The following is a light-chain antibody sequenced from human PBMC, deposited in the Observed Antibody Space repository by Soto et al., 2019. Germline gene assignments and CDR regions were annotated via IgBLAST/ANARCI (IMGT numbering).Light chain of an antibody. V-gene: IGKV1-9*01. CDR1: QGINDY. Sequence: DIQLTQSPSFLSASVGDRVTITCRASQGINDYLAWYQQKPGKAPKLLIYAASTLQSEVPSRFSGSASGTEFTLTISSLQPEDFATYYCQQFNTYPLTFGRGTKVEV. CDR3: QQFNTYPLT. CDR2: AAS. J-gene: IGKJ4*01.